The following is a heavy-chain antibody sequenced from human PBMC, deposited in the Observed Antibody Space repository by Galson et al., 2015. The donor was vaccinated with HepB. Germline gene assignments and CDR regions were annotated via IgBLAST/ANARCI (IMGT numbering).Heavy chain of an antibody. CDR2: IYYSGST. Sequence: TLSLTCTVSGGSVSSGSYYWSWIRQPPGKGLEWIGYIYYSGSTNYNPSLKSRVTISVDTSKNQFSLKLSSVTAADTAVYYCARELEENWFDPWGQGTLVTVSS. CDR1: GGSVSSGSYY. CDR3: ARELEENWFDP. V-gene: IGHV4-61*01. J-gene: IGHJ5*02.